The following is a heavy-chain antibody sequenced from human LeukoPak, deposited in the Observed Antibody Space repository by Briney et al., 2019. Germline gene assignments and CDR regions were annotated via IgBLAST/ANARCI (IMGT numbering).Heavy chain of an antibody. CDR1: XXXXXSYS. Sequence: LSCAXXXXXXXSYSMNWVRQAPGKGLEWGSSISSSSSYIYYADSVKGRFTISRDNAKNSLYLQMNSLRAEDTAVYYCASPRGGDYGDYWGQGTLVTVSS. CDR3: ASPRGGDYGDY. D-gene: IGHD3-16*01. V-gene: IGHV3-21*01. J-gene: IGHJ4*02. CDR2: ISSSSSYI.